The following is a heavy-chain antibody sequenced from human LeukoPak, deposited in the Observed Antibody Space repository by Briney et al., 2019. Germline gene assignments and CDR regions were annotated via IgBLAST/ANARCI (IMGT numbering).Heavy chain of an antibody. D-gene: IGHD4-17*01. J-gene: IGHJ4*02. CDR2: ISAYNGNT. V-gene: IGHV1-18*01. CDR1: GYTFTSYG. Sequence: ASVKVSCTASGYTFTSYGISWVRQAPGQGLEWMGWISAYNGNTNYAQKLQGRVTMTTDTSTSTAYMELRSLRSDDTAVYYCARDYPINYGDSHPDYWGQGTLVTVSS. CDR3: ARDYPINYGDSHPDY.